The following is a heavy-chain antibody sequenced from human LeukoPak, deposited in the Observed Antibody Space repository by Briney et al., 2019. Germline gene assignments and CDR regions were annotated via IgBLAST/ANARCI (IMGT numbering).Heavy chain of an antibody. V-gene: IGHV4-61*02. CDR3: ARGYCSSTSCYAYNWFDP. J-gene: IGHJ5*02. D-gene: IGHD2-2*01. CDR2: IYTSGST. CDR1: GGSISSGSYY. Sequence: SETLSLTCTVSGGSISSGSYYWSWIRQPAGKGLEWIGRIYTSGSTNYNPSLKSQVTISVDTSKNQFSLKLSSVTAADTAVYYCARGYCSSTSCYAYNWFDPWGQGTLVTVSS.